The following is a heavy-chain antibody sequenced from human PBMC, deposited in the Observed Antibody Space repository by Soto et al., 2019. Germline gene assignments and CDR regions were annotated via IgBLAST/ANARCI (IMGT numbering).Heavy chain of an antibody. Sequence: GGSLRLSCAASGFTFSSYGMHWVRQAPGKGLEWVAVIWYDGSNKYYADSVKGRFTISRDNSKNTLYLQMNSLRAEDTAVYYCARGLYCGGDCYSRPLGYYYGMDVWGQGTTVTVSS. D-gene: IGHD2-21*02. CDR3: ARGLYCGGDCYSRPLGYYYGMDV. CDR2: IWYDGSNK. J-gene: IGHJ6*02. CDR1: GFTFSSYG. V-gene: IGHV3-33*01.